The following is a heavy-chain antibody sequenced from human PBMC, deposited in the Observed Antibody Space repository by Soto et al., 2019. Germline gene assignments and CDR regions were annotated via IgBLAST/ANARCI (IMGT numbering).Heavy chain of an antibody. Sequence: ASVKVSCKASGYTFTGYYMHWVRQAPGQGLEWMGWINPNSGGTNYAQKFQGWVTMTRDTSISTAYMELSRLRSEDTAVYYCARGDDILTGDALDYWGQGTLVTVSS. CDR2: INPNSGGT. CDR3: ARGDDILTGDALDY. J-gene: IGHJ4*02. D-gene: IGHD3-9*01. V-gene: IGHV1-2*04. CDR1: GYTFTGYY.